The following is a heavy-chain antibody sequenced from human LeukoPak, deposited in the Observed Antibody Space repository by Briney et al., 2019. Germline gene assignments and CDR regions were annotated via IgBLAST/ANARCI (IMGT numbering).Heavy chain of an antibody. CDR1: GGSISSYY. CDR2: IYTSGST. J-gene: IGHJ5*02. Sequence: SETLSLTCTVSGGSISSYYWSWIRQPAGKGLEWIGRIYTSGSTNYNPSLKSRVTMSVDTSKNQFSLKLSSVTAADTAVYYCARDVKQPVQNWFDPWGQGTLVTVSS. V-gene: IGHV4-4*07. D-gene: IGHD6-13*01. CDR3: ARDVKQPVQNWFDP.